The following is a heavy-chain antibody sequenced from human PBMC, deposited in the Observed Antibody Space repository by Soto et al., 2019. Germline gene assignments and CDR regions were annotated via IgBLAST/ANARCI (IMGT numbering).Heavy chain of an antibody. D-gene: IGHD1-26*01. J-gene: IGHJ4*02. CDR3: ASGGCYYLIDY. Sequence: SETMSLTCTVSGGSSSSYYWSWIRQPPGKGLEWIGYIYYSGSTNYNPSLKSRVTISVDTSKNQISLKLSSVTAADTAVYYCASGGCYYLIDYWGQGTLVTVSS. CDR1: GGSSSSYY. CDR2: IYYSGST. V-gene: IGHV4-59*01.